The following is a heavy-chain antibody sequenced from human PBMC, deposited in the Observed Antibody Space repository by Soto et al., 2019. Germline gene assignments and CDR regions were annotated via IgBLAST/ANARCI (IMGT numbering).Heavy chain of an antibody. Sequence: GASVKVSCKASGGTFSGYAISWVRQAPGQGLEWMGGIIPISGAVNYAHKFQGRITIAEDESKSTNSMEVSSLRSEDTALYYCSYSNGDYFYYTLAVWGQGESVTVSS. V-gene: IGHV1-69*13. CDR2: IIPISGAV. CDR1: GGTFSGYA. D-gene: IGHD4-4*01. J-gene: IGHJ6*02. CDR3: SYSNGDYFYYTLAV.